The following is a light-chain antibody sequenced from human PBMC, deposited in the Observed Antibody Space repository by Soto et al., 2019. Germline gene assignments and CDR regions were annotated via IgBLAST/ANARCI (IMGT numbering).Light chain of an antibody. CDR3: AAWDDSLSGPV. J-gene: IGLJ3*02. CDR1: TSNIGSNS. CDR2: NDN. Sequence: QSVLTQPPSASGTPGQRVTISCSGSTSNIGSNSVYWYRQLPGTAPKLLIYNDNKRPAGVPDRFSGSKSGTSASRAISGLRSEDEACYFCAAWDDSLSGPVFGGGTKLTVL. V-gene: IGLV1-47*02.